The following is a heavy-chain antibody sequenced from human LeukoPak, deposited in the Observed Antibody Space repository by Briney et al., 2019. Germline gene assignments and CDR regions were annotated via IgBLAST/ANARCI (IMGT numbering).Heavy chain of an antibody. J-gene: IGHJ4*02. CDR1: RGTFSSYA. CDR3: ARAQTTLQQLAYFDY. CDR2: GIA. Sequence: SVKVSCKASRGTFSSYAITWVRQAPGQGLEWIGIANYAQKFQGRVTITADKSTSTAYMELSSLRSEDTAVYYCARAQTTLQQLAYFDYWGQGTLVTVSS. D-gene: IGHD6-13*01. V-gene: IGHV1-69*10.